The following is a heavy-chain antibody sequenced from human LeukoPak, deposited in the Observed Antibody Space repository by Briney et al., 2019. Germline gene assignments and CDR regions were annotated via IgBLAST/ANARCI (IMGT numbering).Heavy chain of an antibody. CDR3: ARDYYDSSGAGSL. D-gene: IGHD3-22*01. V-gene: IGHV3-66*02. CDR2: IYSGGST. Sequence: GGSLGLPVEASELTAGSNYRSWSRQAPGKGREWVSVIYSGGSTYYADSVKGRFTISRDNSKNTLYLQMNSLRAEDTAVYYCARDYYDSSGAGSLWGQGTLVTVSS. J-gene: IGHJ4*02. CDR1: ELTAGSNY.